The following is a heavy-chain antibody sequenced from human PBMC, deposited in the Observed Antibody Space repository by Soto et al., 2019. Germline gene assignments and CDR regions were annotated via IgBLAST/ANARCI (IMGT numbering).Heavy chain of an antibody. CDR3: ARTYGSGSRAYSYYGMDV. V-gene: IGHV4-4*07. J-gene: IGHJ6*02. CDR2: IYTSGST. D-gene: IGHD3-10*01. Sequence: SETLSLTCTVSGGSISSYYLRWIRQPAGKGLEWIARIYTSGSTNYNPSLKSRVTMSVDTSKNQFSLKLSSVTAADTAVYYCARTYGSGSRAYSYYGMDVWGQGTTVTVYS. CDR1: GGSISSYY.